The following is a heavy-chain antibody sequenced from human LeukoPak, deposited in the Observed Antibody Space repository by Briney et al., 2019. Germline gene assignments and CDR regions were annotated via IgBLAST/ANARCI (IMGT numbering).Heavy chain of an antibody. Sequence: SETLSLTCTVSGGSISSYYWSWIRQPPGKGPEWIGYIYYSGSTNYNPSLKSRVTISVDTSKNQFSLKLSSVTAADTAVYYCARDVQKPYSSSWYGHAFDIWGQGTMVTVSS. J-gene: IGHJ3*02. CDR3: ARDVQKPYSSSWYGHAFDI. CDR2: IYYSGST. V-gene: IGHV4-59*01. CDR1: GGSISSYY. D-gene: IGHD6-13*01.